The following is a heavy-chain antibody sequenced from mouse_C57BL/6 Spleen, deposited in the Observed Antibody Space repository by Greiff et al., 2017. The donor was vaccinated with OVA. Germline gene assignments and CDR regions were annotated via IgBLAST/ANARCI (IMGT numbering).Heavy chain of an antibody. V-gene: IGHV1-69*01. Sequence: VQLQQPGAELVMPGASLKLSCKASGYTFTSYWMHWVKQTPEQGLEWIGEIDPSDSYTNYNQKFKGKFTLSVDKSSSTAYMQLSSLTSEDTAVYYCARVGGGYFGYWGEGATLTVSS. J-gene: IGHJ2*01. CDR2: IDPSDSYT. CDR3: ARVGGGYFGY. CDR1: GYTFTSYW. D-gene: IGHD1-1*02.